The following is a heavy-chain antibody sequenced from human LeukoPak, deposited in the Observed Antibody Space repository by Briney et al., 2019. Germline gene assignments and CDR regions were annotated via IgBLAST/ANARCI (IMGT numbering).Heavy chain of an antibody. J-gene: IGHJ4*02. CDR1: GFTFSSYG. Sequence: GGSLRLSCAASGFTFSSYGMHWVRQAPGKGLEWVAVISYDGSNKYYADSVKGRFTISRDNSKNTLYLQMNSLRAEDTAVYYCAKDQLMAAAKAPPPHLLGYWGQGTLVTVSS. D-gene: IGHD6-13*01. CDR3: AKDQLMAAAKAPPPHLLGY. V-gene: IGHV3-30*18. CDR2: ISYDGSNK.